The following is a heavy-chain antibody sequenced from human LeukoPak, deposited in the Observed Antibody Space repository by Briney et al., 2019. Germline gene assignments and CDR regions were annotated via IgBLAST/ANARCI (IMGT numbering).Heavy chain of an antibody. CDR3: VCWGTQWATSFFDY. V-gene: IGHV3-30*03. D-gene: IGHD3-16*01. CDR1: GFTFSSYS. Sequence: GGSLRLSCAASGFTFSSYSMNWVRQAPGKGLEWVAIISHDGSNKYYADSVKGRFTIFRDNSKNTVYLQMNSLRAEETAVYHCVCWGTQWATSFFDYWGQGTLVTVSS. J-gene: IGHJ4*02. CDR2: ISHDGSNK.